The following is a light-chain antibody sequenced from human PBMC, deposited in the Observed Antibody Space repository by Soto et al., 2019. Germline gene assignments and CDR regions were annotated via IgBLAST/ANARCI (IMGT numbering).Light chain of an antibody. J-gene: IGLJ1*01. CDR2: DVS. V-gene: IGLV2-14*01. Sequence: QSALTQPASVSGSPGQWITISCTGTSSDVGGYNYVSWYQQQPGKAPKLMIYDVSNRPSGVSNRFSGSKSGNTASLTISGLQAEDEADYYCSSYTSSSTLLYVFGTGTKVTVL. CDR1: SSDVGGYNY. CDR3: SSYTSSSTLLYV.